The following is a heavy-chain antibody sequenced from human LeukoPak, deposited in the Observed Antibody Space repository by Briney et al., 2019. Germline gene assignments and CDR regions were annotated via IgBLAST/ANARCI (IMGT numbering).Heavy chain of an antibody. V-gene: IGHV1-69*02. CDR2: IVPSVDIA. Sequence: SVKVSCKASGGTFRRYTIIWVRQAPGQGLEWMGRIVPSVDIANYAQKFQGRVTIIADKSTSTAYMDLSSLRSEDTVVYYCATIVAAATNDAFDLWGQGTMVTVSS. CDR1: GGTFRRYT. D-gene: IGHD1-26*01. J-gene: IGHJ3*01. CDR3: ATIVAAATNDAFDL.